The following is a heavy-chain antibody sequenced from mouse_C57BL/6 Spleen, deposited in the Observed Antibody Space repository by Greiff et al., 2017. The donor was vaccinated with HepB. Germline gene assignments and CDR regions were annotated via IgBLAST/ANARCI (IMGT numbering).Heavy chain of an antibody. Sequence: EVQVVESGGGLVKPGGSLKLSCAASGFTFSSYAMSWVRQTPEKRLEWVATISDGGSYTYYPDNVKGRFTISRDNAKNNLYLQMSHLKSEDTAMYYCARENYYGSSYGYFDVWGTGTTVTVSS. D-gene: IGHD1-1*01. V-gene: IGHV5-4*01. J-gene: IGHJ1*03. CDR2: ISDGGSYT. CDR1: GFTFSSYA. CDR3: ARENYYGSSYGYFDV.